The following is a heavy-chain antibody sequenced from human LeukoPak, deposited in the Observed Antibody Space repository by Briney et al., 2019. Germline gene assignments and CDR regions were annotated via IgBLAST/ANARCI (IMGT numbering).Heavy chain of an antibody. D-gene: IGHD3-22*01. CDR3: ARDPDSGGYSTFQL. CDR2: IKGDGSST. CDR1: GFTFSNYW. Sequence: GGSLRLSCAASGFTFSNYWMHWVRQAPGKGPVWVSRIKGDGSSTTYADSVKGRFTISRDNARKMLYLQMNSLRAEDTAVYYCARDPDSGGYSTFQLWGQGTLVTVSS. J-gene: IGHJ1*01. V-gene: IGHV3-74*03.